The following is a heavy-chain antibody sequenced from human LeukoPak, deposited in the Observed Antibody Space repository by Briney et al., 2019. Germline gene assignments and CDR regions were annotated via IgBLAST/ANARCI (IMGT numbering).Heavy chain of an antibody. V-gene: IGHV3-30*18. CDR2: ISYDGSNK. J-gene: IGHJ4*02. D-gene: IGHD6-13*01. CDR3: AKDRLPYSSSSPAIIDY. CDR1: RFSFSTYG. Sequence: GGSLRLSCAASRFSFSTYGMRCVRQAPGKGLEWVAVISYDGSNKYYADSVKGRFTISRDNSKNTLYLQMNSLRAEDTAVYYCAKDRLPYSSSSPAIIDYWGQGTLVTVSS.